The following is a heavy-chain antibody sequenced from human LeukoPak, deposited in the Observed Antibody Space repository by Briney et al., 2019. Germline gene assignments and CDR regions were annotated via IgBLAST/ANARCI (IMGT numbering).Heavy chain of an antibody. D-gene: IGHD4-17*01. CDR1: GGSISSHY. CDR3: ARVLWSTTVTTGVDYYYYMDV. Sequence: PSETLSLTCTVSGGSISSHYWSWIRQPAGKGLEWIGRIYTSGSTNYNPSLKSRVTMSVDTSKNQFSLKLSSVTAADTAVYYCARVLWSTTVTTGVDYYYYMDVWGKGTTVTVSS. V-gene: IGHV4-4*07. J-gene: IGHJ6*03. CDR2: IYTSGST.